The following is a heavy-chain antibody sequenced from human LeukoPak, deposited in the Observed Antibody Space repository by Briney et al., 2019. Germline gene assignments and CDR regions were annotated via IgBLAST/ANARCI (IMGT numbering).Heavy chain of an antibody. CDR1: GGTFSSYA. V-gene: IGHV1-69*05. CDR2: IISIFGTA. Sequence: SVKVSCKASGGTFSSYAISWVRQAPGQGLEWMGRIISIFGTANYAQKFQGRVTITTDESTNTAYMELSSLRSEDTAVYYCARGNWDSSGWYYDYWGQGTLVTVSS. D-gene: IGHD6-19*01. J-gene: IGHJ4*02. CDR3: ARGNWDSSGWYYDY.